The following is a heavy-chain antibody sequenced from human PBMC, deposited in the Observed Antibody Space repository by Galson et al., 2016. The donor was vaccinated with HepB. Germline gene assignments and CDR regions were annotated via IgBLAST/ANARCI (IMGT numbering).Heavy chain of an antibody. V-gene: IGHV1-46*01. Sequence: SVKVSCKASGDTLSNHYLHWVRQAPGQGLEWVGAINPSDGTTNCAERFQGRVTMTRDTSTTSFYMELSSLRYEDTAEYFCAREIGGTSYFEYWGQGTLVTVSS. CDR3: AREIGGTSYFEY. CDR1: GDTLSNHY. J-gene: IGHJ4*02. D-gene: IGHD1-7*01. CDR2: INPSDGTT.